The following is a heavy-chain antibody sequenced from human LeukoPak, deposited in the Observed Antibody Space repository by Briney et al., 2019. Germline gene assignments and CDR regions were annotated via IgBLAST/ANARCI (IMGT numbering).Heavy chain of an antibody. Sequence: GGSLRLSCAASGFTFSSYGMHWVRQAPGKGLEWVAFIRYDGSNKYYADSVKGRFTISRDNSKNTLYLQMNSLRAEDTAVYYCARGGPMTTVVEYYFDYWGQGTLVTVSS. CDR3: ARGGPMTTVVEYYFDY. D-gene: IGHD4-23*01. CDR2: IRYDGSNK. CDR1: GFTFSSYG. V-gene: IGHV3-30*02. J-gene: IGHJ4*02.